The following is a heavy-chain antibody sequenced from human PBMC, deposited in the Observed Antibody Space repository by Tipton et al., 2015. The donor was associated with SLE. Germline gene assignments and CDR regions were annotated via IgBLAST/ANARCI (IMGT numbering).Heavy chain of an antibody. V-gene: IGHV3-11*04. D-gene: IGHD3-3*01. CDR3: ARGYDFWSGYRQSYDALDV. J-gene: IGHJ3*01. CDR1: GFIFSDHY. Sequence: SLRLSCAASGFIFSDHYMDWVRQAPGKGLEWVSGISGSGLSTDYADSVKGRFTISRDNAKNSLYLQMNSLRNEDTAMYYCARGYDFWSGYRQSYDALDVWGQGTMVTVSS. CDR2: ISGSGLST.